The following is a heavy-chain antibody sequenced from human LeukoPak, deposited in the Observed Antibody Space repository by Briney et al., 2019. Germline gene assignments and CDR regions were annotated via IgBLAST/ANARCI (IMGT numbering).Heavy chain of an antibody. CDR2: IYSGGST. CDR1: GFTVSSNY. D-gene: IGHD6-13*01. J-gene: IGHJ4*02. V-gene: IGHV3-66*01. Sequence: GGSLRLSCAASGFTVSSNYMSWVRQAPGKGLEWVSVIYSGGSTYYADSVKGRFTISRGNSKNTLYLQMNSLRVEDTAVYYCARDYRAAAGTGYFDYWGQGTLATVSS. CDR3: ARDYRAAAGTGYFDY.